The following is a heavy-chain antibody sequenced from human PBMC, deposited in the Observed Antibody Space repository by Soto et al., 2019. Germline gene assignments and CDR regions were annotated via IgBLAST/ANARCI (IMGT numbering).Heavy chain of an antibody. V-gene: IGHV1-8*02. CDR3: ARMASAGTLNWFDP. J-gene: IGHJ5*02. CDR2: MNPGSGKT. CDR1: GYTITSDG. D-gene: IGHD6-13*01. Sequence: SLTVSCKGSGYTITSDGIIWVRQAAGQGLEWLGWMNPGSGKTGYASKFQGRVAMTRDASTGTSHLELSSLTSDDTAVYYCARMASAGTLNWFDPWGQGTLVTVAS.